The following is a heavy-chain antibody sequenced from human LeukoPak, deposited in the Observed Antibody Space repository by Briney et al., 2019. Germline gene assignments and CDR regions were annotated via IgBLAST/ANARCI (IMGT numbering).Heavy chain of an antibody. CDR3: ARDSHFYDSSGYFPFEH. D-gene: IGHD3-22*01. Sequence: GGSLRLSCAPSGFTFSSYSMNWVRQAPGKGLEWVSSISSSSSYIYYADSVKGRFTISRDNAKNSLYLQMNSLRAEDTAVYYCARDSHFYDSSGYFPFEHWGQGTLVTVSS. V-gene: IGHV3-21*01. CDR1: GFTFSSYS. CDR2: ISSSSSYI. J-gene: IGHJ1*01.